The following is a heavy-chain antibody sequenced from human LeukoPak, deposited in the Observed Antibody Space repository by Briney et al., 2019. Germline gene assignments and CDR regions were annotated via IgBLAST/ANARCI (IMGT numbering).Heavy chain of an antibody. CDR1: GFTFSSYS. V-gene: IGHV3-30*18. Sequence: PGGSLRLSCAASGFTFSSYSMNWVRQAPGKGLEWVAVISYDGSNKYYADSVKGRFTISRDNSKNTLYLQMNSLRAEDTALYYCAKDLSGSYYEPYYYYGMDVWGQGTTVTVSS. CDR3: AKDLSGSYYEPYYYYGMDV. J-gene: IGHJ6*02. D-gene: IGHD1-26*01. CDR2: ISYDGSNK.